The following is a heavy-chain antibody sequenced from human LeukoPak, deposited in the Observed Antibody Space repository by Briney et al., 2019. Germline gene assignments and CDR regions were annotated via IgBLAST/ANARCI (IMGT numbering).Heavy chain of an antibody. CDR3: AKGGASSGWLYNWFDP. CDR1: GFTFDDYA. J-gene: IGHJ5*02. V-gene: IGHV3-9*01. D-gene: IGHD6-19*01. CDR2: ISWNCGSI. Sequence: PGRSLTLSCAASGFTFDDYAMHWVRQAPGKSLEWVSGISWNCGSIGYADSVKGRFTISRDNAKNSLYLQMNSLRAEDTALYYCAKGGASSGWLYNWFDPWGQGTLATVTS.